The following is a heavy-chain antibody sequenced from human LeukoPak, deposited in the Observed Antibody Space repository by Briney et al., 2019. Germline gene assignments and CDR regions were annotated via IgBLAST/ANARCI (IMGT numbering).Heavy chain of an antibody. CDR1: GFTFSSYA. CDR2: ISYDGSNK. Sequence: GGSLRLSCAASGFTFSSYAMHWVRQAPGKGLEWVAVISYDGSNKYYADSVKGRFTISRDNSKNTLYLQMNSLRAEDTAVYYCARDRYCSGGSCYFWGNYYYYGMDVWGQGTTVTVSS. D-gene: IGHD2-15*01. CDR3: ARDRYCSGGSCYFWGNYYYYGMDV. V-gene: IGHV3-30-3*01. J-gene: IGHJ6*02.